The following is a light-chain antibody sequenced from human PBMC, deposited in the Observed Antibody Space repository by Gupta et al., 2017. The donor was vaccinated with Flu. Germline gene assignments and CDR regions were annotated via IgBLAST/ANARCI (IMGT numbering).Light chain of an antibody. CDR3: QQTYSTPT. CDR1: QSISRY. V-gene: IGKV1-39*01. Sequence: DIQMTQSPSSLSASIGDRVTITCRASQSISRYLNWYQQKPGKAPKPLIYAASSLQSGVSSRFSGSGSGTDFTLTISSLQPEDFATYYCQQTYSTPTFGGGTTVEIK. CDR2: AAS. J-gene: IGKJ4*01.